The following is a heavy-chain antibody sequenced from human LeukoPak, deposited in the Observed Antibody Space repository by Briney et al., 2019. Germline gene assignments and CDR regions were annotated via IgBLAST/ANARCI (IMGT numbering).Heavy chain of an antibody. CDR2: IYPGDSDT. CDR3: AKMEYYGSGSSKYFDY. V-gene: IGHV5-51*01. J-gene: IGHJ4*02. D-gene: IGHD3-10*01. CDR1: GYRFTNYW. Sequence: GESLQISCKTSGYRFTNYWIGWVRPMPGKGLEWTGIIYPGDSDTRYSPSFQGQITISADKSINTAYLQWSSLKASDTAIYYCAKMEYYGSGSSKYFDYWGQGTLVTVSS.